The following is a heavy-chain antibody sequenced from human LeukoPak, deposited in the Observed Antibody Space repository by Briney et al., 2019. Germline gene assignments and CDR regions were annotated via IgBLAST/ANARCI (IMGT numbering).Heavy chain of an antibody. CDR2: IYHSGST. CDR1: GGSISSYY. J-gene: IGHJ6*04. D-gene: IGHD5/OR15-5a*01. V-gene: IGHV4-59*01. CDR3: ARDGYSVKDMDV. Sequence: KASETLSLTCTVSGGSISSYYWTWFRQPPGKRLEWIGYIYHSGSTNYNPSLKSRVTISVDTSKNQFSLQLSSVTAADTAVYYCARDGYSVKDMDVWGKGTTVTVSS.